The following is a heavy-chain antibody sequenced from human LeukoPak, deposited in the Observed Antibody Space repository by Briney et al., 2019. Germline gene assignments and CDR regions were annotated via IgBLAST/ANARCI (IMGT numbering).Heavy chain of an antibody. CDR3: VRVKSSAFDY. D-gene: IGHD3-3*02. J-gene: IGHJ4*02. CDR2: IGSGGGPI. V-gene: IGHV3-11*04. Sequence: GGSLRLSCAASGFTFSDYYMSWFRQAPGKGLEWVSYIGSGGGPIYYADSVKGRFSISRDNAKNSLYLQMNSLRDEDTAVYYCVRVKSSAFDYWGQGTLVTVSS. CDR1: GFTFSDYY.